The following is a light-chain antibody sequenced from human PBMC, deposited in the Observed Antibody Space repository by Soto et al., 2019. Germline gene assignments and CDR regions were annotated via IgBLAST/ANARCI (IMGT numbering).Light chain of an antibody. CDR3: AAWDDSLSVWV. Sequence: QSVLTQPPSASGTPGQRVTISCSGSSSNIGSNYVYWYQQLPGTAPKLLIYSNNQRPSGVPDRFSGSKSGTSASLAISGLRFEDEADYYCAAWDDSLSVWVFGGGTKLPVL. V-gene: IGLV1-47*02. CDR1: SSNIGSNY. J-gene: IGLJ3*02. CDR2: SNN.